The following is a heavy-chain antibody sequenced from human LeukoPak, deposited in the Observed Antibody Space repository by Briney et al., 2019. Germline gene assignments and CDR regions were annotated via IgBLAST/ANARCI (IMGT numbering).Heavy chain of an antibody. Sequence: GRSLRLSCAASGFTFSSYAMHWVRQAPGKGLEWVAVISYDGSNKYYADSVKGRFTISRDNSKNTLYLQMNSLRAEDTAVYYCAKGATSAFDYWGQGTLVTVSS. D-gene: IGHD6-25*01. V-gene: IGHV3-30-3*01. CDR3: AKGATSAFDY. CDR2: ISYDGSNK. J-gene: IGHJ4*02. CDR1: GFTFSSYA.